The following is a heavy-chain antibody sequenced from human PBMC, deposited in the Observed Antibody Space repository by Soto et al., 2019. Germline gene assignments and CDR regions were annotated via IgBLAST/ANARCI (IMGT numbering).Heavy chain of an antibody. Sequence: EMQLVESGGGLVQPGGSLRLSCAASGFTVSNNYMSWVRQAPGKGLEWVSIIYSGDSTYYADSVKGRFTISRDNSKNTLYLQLNSLRAEDTAVYYCARDLRTLYGMDVWGQGTTVTVSS. CDR1: GFTVSNNY. CDR3: ARDLRTLYGMDV. CDR2: IYSGDST. J-gene: IGHJ6*02. V-gene: IGHV3-66*01.